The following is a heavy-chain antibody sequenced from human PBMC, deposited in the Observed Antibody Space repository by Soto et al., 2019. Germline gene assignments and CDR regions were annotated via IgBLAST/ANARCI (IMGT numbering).Heavy chain of an antibody. Sequence: SLRLSCAASGFTFSDYYMSWIRQAPGKGLEWVSYISSSGSTIYYADSVKGRFTISGDNAKNSLYLQMNSLRAEDTAVYYCARDVRQQLVLAVSYMDVWGKGTTVTVSS. V-gene: IGHV3-11*01. CDR3: ARDVRQQLVLAVSYMDV. J-gene: IGHJ6*03. CDR2: ISSSGSTI. CDR1: GFTFSDYY. D-gene: IGHD6-13*01.